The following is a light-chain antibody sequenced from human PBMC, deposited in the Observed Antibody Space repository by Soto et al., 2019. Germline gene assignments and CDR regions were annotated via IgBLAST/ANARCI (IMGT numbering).Light chain of an antibody. Sequence: EIVLTQSPAALSLSPGERATLCCRASQSVSSDLAWYQQKPGQAPRLLIYDASNRATGIPARFSGSGSGTDFTLTISSLEPEDFVVYYCQQRSNWPITFGQGTRLEI. J-gene: IGKJ5*01. CDR3: QQRSNWPIT. CDR1: QSVSSD. CDR2: DAS. V-gene: IGKV3-11*01.